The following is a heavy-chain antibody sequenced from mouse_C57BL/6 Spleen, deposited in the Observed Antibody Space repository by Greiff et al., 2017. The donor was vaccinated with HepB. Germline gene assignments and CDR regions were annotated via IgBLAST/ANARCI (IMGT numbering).Heavy chain of an antibody. J-gene: IGHJ2*01. CDR2: ISDGGSYT. CDR3: ARPNWDGYYFDY. D-gene: IGHD4-1*02. Sequence: EVKVEESGGGLVKPGGSLKLSCAASGFTFSSYAMSWVRQTPEKRLEWVATISDGGSYTYYPDNVKGRFTISRDNAKNNLYLQMSHLKSEDTAMYYCARPNWDGYYFDYWGQGTTLTVSS. V-gene: IGHV5-4*03. CDR1: GFTFSSYA.